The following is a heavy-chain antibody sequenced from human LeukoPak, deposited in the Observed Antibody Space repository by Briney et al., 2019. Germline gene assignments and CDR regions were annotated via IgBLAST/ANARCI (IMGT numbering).Heavy chain of an antibody. Sequence: PSEALSLTCTVSGGSISSYYWTWIRQPPGKALEWIGYIYYSGTTNYNPSLKSRVTISVDTSKNQFSLKLSSVTAADTAVYYCATIGYCSSASCSNFDYWGQGTLVTVSS. V-gene: IGHV4-59*01. CDR3: ATIGYCSSASCSNFDY. CDR1: GGSISSYY. D-gene: IGHD2-2*03. CDR2: IYYSGTT. J-gene: IGHJ4*02.